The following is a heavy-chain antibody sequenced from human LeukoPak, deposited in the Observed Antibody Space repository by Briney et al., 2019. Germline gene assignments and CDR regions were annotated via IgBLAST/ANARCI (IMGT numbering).Heavy chain of an antibody. CDR3: ARARIAAPLLDY. CDR2: ISDHGKSR. CDR1: GFTFSSYS. V-gene: IGHV3-48*04. J-gene: IGHJ4*02. D-gene: IGHD6-13*01. Sequence: GGSLRLSCAASGFTFSSYSMNWVRQTPGKGLEWVSYISDHGKSRNYVDSVKGRFTVSRDNAKNSLYLQMNSLRVEDTAVYFCARARIAAPLLDYWGQGSLVTVSS.